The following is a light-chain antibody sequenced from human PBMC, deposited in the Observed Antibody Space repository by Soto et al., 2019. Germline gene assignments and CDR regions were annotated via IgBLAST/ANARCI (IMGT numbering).Light chain of an antibody. J-gene: IGLJ2*01. Sequence: QSALTQPAFVSGSPGQSITISCTGYSSDVGGYKYVSWYQQHPGNAPKLIIYDVSNRPSGVSNRISGSKSGNTASLTISGLQAEDEADYYCSSYTTRIAVIFGGGTKLTVL. CDR1: SSDVGGYKY. V-gene: IGLV2-14*01. CDR3: SSYTTRIAVI. CDR2: DVS.